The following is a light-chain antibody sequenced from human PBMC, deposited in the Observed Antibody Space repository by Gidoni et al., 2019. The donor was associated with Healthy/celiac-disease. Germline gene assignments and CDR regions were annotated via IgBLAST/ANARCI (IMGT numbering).Light chain of an antibody. CDR2: AAS. Sequence: RVTITCRASQSISTYLNWYQQKPGKAPKLLIYAASSLQSGVPSRFSGSGSGTDFTLTISSLQPEDFATYYCQQSYSTPRTFGQGTKVEIK. CDR3: QQSYSTPRT. J-gene: IGKJ1*01. CDR1: QSISTY. V-gene: IGKV1-39*01.